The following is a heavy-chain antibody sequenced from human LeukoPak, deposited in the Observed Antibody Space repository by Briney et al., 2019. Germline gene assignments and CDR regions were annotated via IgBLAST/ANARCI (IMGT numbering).Heavy chain of an antibody. CDR1: GFTFSSYE. J-gene: IGHJ6*04. CDR3: AREKTVLLWFGESNYGMDV. V-gene: IGHV3-48*03. D-gene: IGHD3-10*01. Sequence: GGSLRLSCAASGFTFSSYEMNWVRQAPGKGLEWVSYISSSGSTIYYADSVKGGFTISRDNAKNSLYLQMNSLRAEDTAVYYCAREKTVLLWFGESNYGMDVWGKGTTVTVSS. CDR2: ISSSGSTI.